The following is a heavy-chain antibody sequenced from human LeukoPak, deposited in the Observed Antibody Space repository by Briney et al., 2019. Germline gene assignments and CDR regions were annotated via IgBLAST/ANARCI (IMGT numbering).Heavy chain of an antibody. J-gene: IGHJ4*02. CDR3: ANRIAVAGSPFDY. CDR1: GFTFSSYA. V-gene: IGHV3-23*01. CDR2: ISGSGGST. D-gene: IGHD6-19*01. Sequence: GGSLRLSCAASGFTFSSYAMSWVRQAPGKGLEWVSAISGSGGSTYYADSVKGRFTISRDNSKNTLYLQMNSLRAEDTAVYYCANRIAVAGSPFDYSGQGTLVTVSS.